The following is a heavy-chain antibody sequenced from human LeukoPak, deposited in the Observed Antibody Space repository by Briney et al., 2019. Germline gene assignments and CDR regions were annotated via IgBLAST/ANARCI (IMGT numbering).Heavy chain of an antibody. D-gene: IGHD2-2*01. CDR3: AKDLKEGFCSTTSCYGIDS. CDR1: GFTFSSYA. J-gene: IGHJ4*02. Sequence: PGGSLRLSCAASGFTFSSYAMSWVRQAPGKGLEWVSAISGAGYNTYYADSVKGRFTLSRDNSKNTLFLQMNSLRAEGTALYYCAKDLKEGFCSTTSCYGIDSWGQGTLVTVSS. CDR2: ISGAGYNT. V-gene: IGHV3-23*01.